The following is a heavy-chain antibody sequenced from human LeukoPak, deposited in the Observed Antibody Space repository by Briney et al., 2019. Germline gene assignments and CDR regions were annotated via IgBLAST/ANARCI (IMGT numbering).Heavy chain of an antibody. Sequence: ASVKVSCKVSGYTLTELSMHWVRQAPGKGLEWMGGFDPEDGETIYAQKFKGRVTMTEDTSTDTAYMELSSLRSEDTAVYYCATDKVVPAAIGYMDVWGKGTTVTVSS. J-gene: IGHJ6*03. CDR2: FDPEDGET. CDR1: GYTLTELS. V-gene: IGHV1-24*01. CDR3: ATDKVVPAAIGYMDV. D-gene: IGHD2-2*02.